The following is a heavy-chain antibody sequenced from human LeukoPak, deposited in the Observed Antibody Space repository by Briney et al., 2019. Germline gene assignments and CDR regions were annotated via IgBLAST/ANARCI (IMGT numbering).Heavy chain of an antibody. CDR3: ARLGSYYDILTGQGDYFDY. Sequence: GAALKTSFKGSGYRFTSYWIGWGRQMPGKGEGWRGIIYPVDSYPRYSPSFQVQLTISADKSISTAYLQWSSLKASDTAMYYCARLGSYYDILTGQGDYFDYWGQGTLVTVSS. J-gene: IGHJ4*02. D-gene: IGHD3-9*01. V-gene: IGHV5-51*01. CDR1: GYRFTSYW. CDR2: IYPVDSYP.